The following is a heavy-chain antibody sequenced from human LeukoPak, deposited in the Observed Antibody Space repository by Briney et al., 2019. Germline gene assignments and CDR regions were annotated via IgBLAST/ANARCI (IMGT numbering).Heavy chain of an antibody. CDR3: ARALWGSYRYTSDY. Sequence: ASVKVSCKASGYTFSNYGISWVRQAPGQGLEWLGWISAYNGNTHYAQKLQGRVTLTTDTSTSTVYMELSSLRSEDTAVYYCARALWGSYRYTSDYWGQGTLVTVSS. CDR2: ISAYNGNT. D-gene: IGHD3-16*02. CDR1: GYTFSNYG. J-gene: IGHJ4*02. V-gene: IGHV1-18*01.